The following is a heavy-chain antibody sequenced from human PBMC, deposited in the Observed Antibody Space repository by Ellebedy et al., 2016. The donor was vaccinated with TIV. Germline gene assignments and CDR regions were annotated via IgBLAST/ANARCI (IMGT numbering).Heavy chain of an antibody. CDR1: GFTLSHSA. CDR3: AKDAARIPLAVEYYFEA. V-gene: IGHV3-30-3*01. D-gene: IGHD3-10*01. J-gene: IGHJ5*02. Sequence: GESLKISCAASGFTLSHSAMHWVRQGPGKGLEWVAVISYNGDNAYYADSVKGRFTVSRDNSNNTLYLQLNSLRPEDTALYYCAKDAARIPLAVEYYFEAWGQGALVSVSS. CDR2: ISYNGDNA.